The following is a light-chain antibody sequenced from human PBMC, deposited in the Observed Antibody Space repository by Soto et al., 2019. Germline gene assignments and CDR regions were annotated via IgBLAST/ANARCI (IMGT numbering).Light chain of an antibody. CDR2: DAS. Sequence: DIQMTQSPSTLSASIGDRVIITFRASQSISSWLAWYQQKPGKAPKLLIYDASSLESGVPSRFSGVGSGTDFTLTISSLQPDDFATYYCQQYNSPITFGQGTRLEIK. CDR3: QQYNSPIT. V-gene: IGKV1-5*01. CDR1: QSISSW. J-gene: IGKJ5*01.